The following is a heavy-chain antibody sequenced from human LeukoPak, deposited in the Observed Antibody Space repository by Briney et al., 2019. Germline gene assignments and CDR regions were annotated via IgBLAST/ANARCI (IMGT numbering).Heavy chain of an antibody. CDR2: IWYDGSNR. V-gene: IGHV3-33*01. CDR1: GFYFNTYG. D-gene: IGHD6-25*01. J-gene: IGHJ3*02. CDR3: VRRGPGDAFDI. Sequence: GGSLRLSCAASGFYFNTYGMHWVRQVPGKGPEWVAVIWYDGSNRDYADSMKGRLTISRDNSKNTLYLQMNSLRAEDTAVYYCVRRGPGDAFDIWGQGTMVTVSS.